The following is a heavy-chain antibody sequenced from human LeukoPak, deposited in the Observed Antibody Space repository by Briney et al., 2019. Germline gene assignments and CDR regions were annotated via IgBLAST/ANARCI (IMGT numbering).Heavy chain of an antibody. D-gene: IGHD2-2*02. CDR1: GGSFSGYY. CDR2: INHSGST. J-gene: IGHJ6*02. CDR3: ARLGRPVVPAAIDYYYYYGMDV. V-gene: IGHV4-34*01. Sequence: SETLSLTCAVYGGSFSGYYWSWIRQPPGKGLEWIGEINHSGSTNYNPSLKSRVTISVDTSKNQFSLKLSSVTAADTAVYYCARLGRPVVPAAIDYYYYYGMDVWGQGTTVTVSS.